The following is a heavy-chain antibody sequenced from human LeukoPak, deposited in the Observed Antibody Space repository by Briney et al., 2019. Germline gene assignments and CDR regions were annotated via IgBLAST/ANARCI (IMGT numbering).Heavy chain of an antibody. Sequence: SVKVSCKASGGTFSSYAISWVRQAPGQGLEWMGGIIPIFGTANYAQKFQGRVTITTDESTSTAYMELSSLRSEDTAVYYCARDFNGWDIVVVPAPIGFDPWGQGTLVTVSS. CDR1: GGTFSSYA. D-gene: IGHD2-2*01. J-gene: IGHJ5*02. CDR2: IIPIFGTA. V-gene: IGHV1-69*05. CDR3: ARDFNGWDIVVVPAPIGFDP.